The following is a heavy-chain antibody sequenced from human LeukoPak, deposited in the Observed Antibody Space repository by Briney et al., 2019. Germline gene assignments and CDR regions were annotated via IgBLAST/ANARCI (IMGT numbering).Heavy chain of an antibody. D-gene: IGHD3-10*01. Sequence: SETLSLTCTVSGGSISSGGFYWSWIRQPPGQGLEWIGYIYHSGTSYYNPSLKSRLIMSVDTSENQFSLNLNSVTAADTAVYYCARDGDYHASGSVFFDFWGQGILVTVSS. CDR3: ARDGDYHASGSVFFDF. V-gene: IGHV4-31*03. J-gene: IGHJ4*02. CDR2: IYHSGTS. CDR1: GGSISSGGFY.